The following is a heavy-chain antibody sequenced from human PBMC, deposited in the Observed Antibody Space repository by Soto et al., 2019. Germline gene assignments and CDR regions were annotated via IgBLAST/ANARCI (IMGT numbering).Heavy chain of an antibody. CDR2: IYHSGTT. CDR3: ARAHCGDYGYGMDV. D-gene: IGHD4-17*01. V-gene: IGHV4-30-2*01. Sequence: QLQLQESGSGLVKPSQTLSLTCAVSGGSISSGGYSWSWIRQPPGKGLEWIGYIYHSGTTYYNPSLKSRVTISVDRSKNQCSLKLSSVTAADTAVYYCARAHCGDYGYGMDVWGQGTTVTVSS. J-gene: IGHJ6*02. CDR1: GGSISSGGYS.